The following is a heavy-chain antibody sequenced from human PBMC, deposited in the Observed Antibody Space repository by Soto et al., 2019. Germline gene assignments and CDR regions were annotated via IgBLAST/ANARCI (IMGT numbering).Heavy chain of an antibody. CDR3: ARVQTVVMPVLWAF. J-gene: IGHJ6*02. CDR2: ISYTGTT. V-gene: IGHV4-30-4*01. Sequence: QVQLQESGPGLVKPSQTLSLTCTVSGDSINSRDYYWSWIRQSPGKGLEWIGYISYTGTTKYTSSIKSRVSISVATSKNQFSLKLSSVTAADTAIYYCARVQTVVMPVLWAFWGQGTRVTGSS. D-gene: IGHD2-15*01. CDR1: GDSINSRDYY.